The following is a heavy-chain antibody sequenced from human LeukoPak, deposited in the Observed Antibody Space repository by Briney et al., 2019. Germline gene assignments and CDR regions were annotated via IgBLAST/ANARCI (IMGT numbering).Heavy chain of an antibody. Sequence: SETLSLTCTVSGGPDSSGSYYWSWIRQPPRKGLEWIGYISCSGSINYNPSLKSRVTISIDTSKNQFSLKLSSVTAADTAVYYCARDNRKVERRVSYYYGMDVWGQGTTVTVSS. CDR2: ISCSGSI. V-gene: IGHV4-61*01. J-gene: IGHJ6*02. D-gene: IGHD1-1*01. CDR1: GGPDSSGSYY. CDR3: ARDNRKVERRVSYYYGMDV.